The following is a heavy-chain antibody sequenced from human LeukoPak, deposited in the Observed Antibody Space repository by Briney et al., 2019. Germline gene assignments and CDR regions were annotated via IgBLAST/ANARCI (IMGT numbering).Heavy chain of an antibody. CDR2: IYHSGST. Sequence: PSEPLSLTCTVSSGSISTSNYYWGWVRQPPGKGLEWIGSIYHSGSTYYNPSLKSRVTISVDTSKKQFSLKLSSVTAADTAVYYCARRGGSGRKFQHYYYYYYMDVWGKGTTVTISS. V-gene: IGHV4-39*07. CDR3: ARRGGSGRKFQHYYYYYYMDV. J-gene: IGHJ6*03. CDR1: SGSISTSNYY. D-gene: IGHD3-10*01.